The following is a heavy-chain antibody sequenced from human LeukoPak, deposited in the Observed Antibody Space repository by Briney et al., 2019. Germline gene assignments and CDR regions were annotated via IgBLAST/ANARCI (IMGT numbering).Heavy chain of an antibody. CDR3: ARGGMVRGVKGAYYYYYMDV. Sequence: NASETLSLTCTVSGGSISSYYWSWIRQPAGKGLEWIGRIYTSGSTNYNPSLKSRVTMSVDTSKNQFSLKLSSVTAADTAVYYCARGGMVRGVKGAYYYYYMDVWGKGTTVTVSS. J-gene: IGHJ6*03. D-gene: IGHD3-10*01. V-gene: IGHV4-4*07. CDR1: GGSISSYY. CDR2: IYTSGST.